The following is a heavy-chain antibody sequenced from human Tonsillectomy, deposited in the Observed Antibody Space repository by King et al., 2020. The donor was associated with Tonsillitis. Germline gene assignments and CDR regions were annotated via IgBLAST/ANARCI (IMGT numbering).Heavy chain of an antibody. CDR3: ARMTSEGYCTTTSCYRAFDY. CDR2: ISHNADST. Sequence: VQLVESGGGLVQPGGSLRFSCAASGFTFSRFAMSWVRQSPGKGLEWVSAISHNADSTHYADSVKGRFTISRDNSKNTLYLQMNSLRAEDTAVYYCARMTSEGYCTTTSCYRAFDYWGQGTLVTVSS. J-gene: IGHJ4*02. CDR1: GFTFSRFA. D-gene: IGHD2-2*01. V-gene: IGHV3-23*04.